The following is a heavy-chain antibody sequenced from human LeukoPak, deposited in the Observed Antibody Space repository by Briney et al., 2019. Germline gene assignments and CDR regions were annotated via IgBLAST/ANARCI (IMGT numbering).Heavy chain of an antibody. V-gene: IGHV3-23*01. CDR3: AKAYRGPYDY. J-gene: IGHJ4*02. CDR2: ISGSGGST. CDR1: GFTFGDHG. D-gene: IGHD1-1*01. Sequence: GGSLRLSCTTSGFTFGDHGVSWFRQAPGKGLEWVSAISGSGGSTYYADSVKGRFTISRDNSKNTLYLQMNSLRAEDTAVYYCAKAYRGPYDYWGQGTLVTVSS.